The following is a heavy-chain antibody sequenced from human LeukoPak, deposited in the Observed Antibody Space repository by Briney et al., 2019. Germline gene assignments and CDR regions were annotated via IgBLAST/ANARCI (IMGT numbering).Heavy chain of an antibody. J-gene: IGHJ5*02. Sequence: SETLSLTCTVSGGSISSGDYYWSWIRQPPGKGLEWIGYIYYSGSTYYNPSLKSRVTISVDTSKNQFSLKLSSVTAADTAVYYCARIIAARPVHWFDPWGQGTLVTVSS. CDR1: GGSISSGDYY. CDR2: IYYSGST. V-gene: IGHV4-30-4*02. D-gene: IGHD6-6*01. CDR3: ARIIAARPVHWFDP.